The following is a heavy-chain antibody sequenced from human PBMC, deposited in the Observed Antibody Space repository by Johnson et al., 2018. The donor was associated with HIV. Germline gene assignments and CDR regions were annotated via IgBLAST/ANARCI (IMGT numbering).Heavy chain of an antibody. CDR2: ISGSGGST. D-gene: IGHD1-26*01. Sequence: VQLVESGGGLIQPGGSLRLSCAASGFTFSSYAMSWVRQAPGKGLEWVSAISGSGGSTYYEDSVKGRFTISRDNSKNTLYLQMNSLRAEDTAVDYCAKGRAGAGAAFDIWGQGTMVTVSS. V-gene: IGHV3-23*04. CDR1: GFTFSSYA. J-gene: IGHJ3*02. CDR3: AKGRAGAGAAFDI.